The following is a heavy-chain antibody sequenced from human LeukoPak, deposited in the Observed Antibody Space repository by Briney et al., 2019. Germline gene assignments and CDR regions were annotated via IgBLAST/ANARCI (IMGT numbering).Heavy chain of an antibody. J-gene: IGHJ4*02. CDR3: ATDLMITMLRGVILDY. V-gene: IGHV1-69-2*01. D-gene: IGHD3-10*01. CDR1: GYTFTDYY. CDR2: VDPEDGET. Sequence: ASVKVSCKVSGYTFTDYYMHWVQQAPGKGLEWMGLVDPEDGETIYAEKFQGRVTITADTSTDTAYMELSSLRSEDTAVYYCATDLMITMLRGVILDYWGQGTLVTVSS.